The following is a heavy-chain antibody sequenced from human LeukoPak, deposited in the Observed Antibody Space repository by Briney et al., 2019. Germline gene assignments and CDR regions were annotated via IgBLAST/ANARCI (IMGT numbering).Heavy chain of an antibody. V-gene: IGHV3-23*01. CDR3: ASEGGWYFGYYYYGMDV. CDR1: GFTFSSYA. D-gene: IGHD6-19*01. Sequence: GGSLRLSCAASGFTFSSYAMSWVRQAPGKGLEWVSAISGSGGSTYYADSVKGRFTISRDNSKNTLYLQMNSLRAEDTAVYYCASEGGWYFGYYYYGMDVWGQGTTVTVSS. CDR2: ISGSGGST. J-gene: IGHJ6*02.